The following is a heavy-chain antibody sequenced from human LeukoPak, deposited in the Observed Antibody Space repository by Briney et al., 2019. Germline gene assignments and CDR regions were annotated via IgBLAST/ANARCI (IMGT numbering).Heavy chain of an antibody. CDR3: AKDSYYDILTGPPYDP. CDR2: FSGSGGST. J-gene: IGHJ5*02. D-gene: IGHD3-9*01. V-gene: IGHV3-23*01. Sequence: GGSLRLSCAASGFTFSSYAMSWVRQAPGKGLEWVSAFSGSGGSTYYADSVKGRFTISRDDSKNTLYLQMNSLRAEDTAVYYCAKDSYYDILTGPPYDPWGQGTLVTVSS. CDR1: GFTFSSYA.